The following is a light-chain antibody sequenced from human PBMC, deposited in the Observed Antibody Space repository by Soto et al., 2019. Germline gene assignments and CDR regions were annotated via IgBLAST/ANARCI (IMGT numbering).Light chain of an antibody. CDR3: QQYDDLPIT. Sequence: DIQMTQSPSSLSASVGDRVTITCQASQDISNYLNWYQQKQGKAPKLLIYDASNLETGVPSRFSGRGSGTDLTFTISSLQPEDGETYYGQQYDDLPITFGQGTRLEIK. J-gene: IGKJ5*01. V-gene: IGKV1-33*01. CDR2: DAS. CDR1: QDISNY.